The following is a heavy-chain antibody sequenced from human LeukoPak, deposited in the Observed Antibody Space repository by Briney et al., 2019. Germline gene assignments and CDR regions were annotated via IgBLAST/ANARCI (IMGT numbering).Heavy chain of an antibody. CDR1: GFTFSSYA. J-gene: IGHJ4*02. Sequence: PGGSLRLSCAASGFTFSSYAMSWVRQAPGKGLEWVSAISGSGGSTYYADSVKGRFTISRANSKNTLYLQMNSLRAEATAVYSCAPYDSSGTFDYWGQGTLVTVSS. D-gene: IGHD3-22*01. CDR2: ISGSGGST. V-gene: IGHV3-23*01. CDR3: APYDSSGTFDY.